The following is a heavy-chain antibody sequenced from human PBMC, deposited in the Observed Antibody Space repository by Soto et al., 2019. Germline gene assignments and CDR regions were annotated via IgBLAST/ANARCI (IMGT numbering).Heavy chain of an antibody. CDR3: AHGKRIAAAGPMGNFDY. Sequence: SGPTLVKPTQTLTLTCTFSGFSLSTSGVGVGWIRQPPGKALEWLALIYWDDDKRYSPSLKSRLTITKDTSKNQVVLTMTNMDPVDTATYYCAHGKRIAAAGPMGNFDYWGQGTLVTVSS. D-gene: IGHD6-13*01. CDR1: GFSLSTSGVG. J-gene: IGHJ4*02. CDR2: IYWDDDK. V-gene: IGHV2-5*02.